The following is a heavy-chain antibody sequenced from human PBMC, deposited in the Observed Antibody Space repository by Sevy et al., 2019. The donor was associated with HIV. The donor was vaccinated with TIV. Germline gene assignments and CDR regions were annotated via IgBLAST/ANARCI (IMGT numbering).Heavy chain of an antibody. Sequence: QSQTLSLTCAISGDSVSSNTAAWNRIRQSPSRGLEWLGRTYYRSKWFNDYAVSVISRISINPDTSKNLFSLQLNSVTPEDTAMYYCARDQSSVGSNWDSVAPADYGMDVWGQGTTVTVSS. V-gene: IGHV6-1*01. CDR2: TYYRSKWFN. D-gene: IGHD2-2*01. CDR1: GDSVSSNTAA. CDR3: ARDQSSVGSNWDSVAPADYGMDV. J-gene: IGHJ6*02.